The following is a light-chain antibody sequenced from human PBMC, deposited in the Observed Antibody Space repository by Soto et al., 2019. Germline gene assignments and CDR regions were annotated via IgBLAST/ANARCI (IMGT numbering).Light chain of an antibody. Sequence: DILMTQSPSSLSASVGDRVTITCRATQVISNSLAWYQQKPGRVPKLLIYAASTLQSGVPSRFSGSGSGTDFTLTISSLQPEDVATYYCQKHNSAPLTFGGGTNVEIK. J-gene: IGKJ4*01. CDR2: AAS. CDR1: QVISNS. V-gene: IGKV1-27*01. CDR3: QKHNSAPLT.